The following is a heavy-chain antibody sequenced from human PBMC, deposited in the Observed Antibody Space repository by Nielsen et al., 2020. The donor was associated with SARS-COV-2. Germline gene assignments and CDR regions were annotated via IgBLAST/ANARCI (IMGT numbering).Heavy chain of an antibody. V-gene: IGHV4-38-2*02. CDR3: ARERWLQFLDAFGI. J-gene: IGHJ3*02. D-gene: IGHD5-24*01. CDR2: IYHSGST. Sequence: SETLSLTCTVSGYSISSGYYWGWIRQPPGKGLEWIGSIYHSGSTYYNPSLKSRVTISVDTSKNQFSPKLSSVTAADTAVYYCARERWLQFLDAFGIWGQGTMVTVSS. CDR1: GYSISSGYY.